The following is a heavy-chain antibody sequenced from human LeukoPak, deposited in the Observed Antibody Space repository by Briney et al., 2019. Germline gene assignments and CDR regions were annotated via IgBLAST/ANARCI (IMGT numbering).Heavy chain of an antibody. CDR1: GYSFPTYW. CDR3: ARAYSYGSGSYYHFDY. CDR2: IYPGDSDP. D-gene: IGHD3-10*01. J-gene: IGHJ4*02. Sequence: GESLKISCKCSGYSFPTYWIAWVRQMPGKGLEWMGIIYPGDSDPRYSPSFQGQVTISADKSISTAYLQWSSLKASDTAIYYCARAYSYGSGSYYHFDYWGQGTLVTVSS. V-gene: IGHV5-51*01.